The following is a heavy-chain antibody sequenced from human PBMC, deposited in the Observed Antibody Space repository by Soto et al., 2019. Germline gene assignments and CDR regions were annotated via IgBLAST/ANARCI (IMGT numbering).Heavy chain of an antibody. Sequence: QVQLVQSGAEVKKPGSSVKVSCKASGGTFSSYTISWVRQAPGQGLEWMGRIFPILGIANYAQKFQGRVTITADKSTSTAYMELSSLRSEDTAVYYSASPHGDQSYYYYGMDVWGQGTTVTVSS. V-gene: IGHV1-69*02. J-gene: IGHJ6*02. CDR3: ASPHGDQSYYYYGMDV. CDR1: GGTFSSYT. D-gene: IGHD4-17*01. CDR2: IFPILGIA.